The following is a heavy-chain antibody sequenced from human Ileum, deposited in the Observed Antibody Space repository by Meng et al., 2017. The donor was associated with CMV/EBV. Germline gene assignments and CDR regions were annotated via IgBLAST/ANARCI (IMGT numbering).Heavy chain of an antibody. V-gene: IGHV4-34*01. CDR2: FNHYGST. D-gene: IGHD4-11*01. CDR1: GGSFSGYY. Sequence: QVQLQEWGAGLLKPSETSSLTCAVYGGSFSGYYWSWIRQVPGKGLEWIGEFNHYGSTNYNPSLKSRVTISVDTSKNQFSLNLSSVTAADTAVYYCASGKSNLEYWGQGTLVTVSS. J-gene: IGHJ4*02. CDR3: ASGKSNLEY.